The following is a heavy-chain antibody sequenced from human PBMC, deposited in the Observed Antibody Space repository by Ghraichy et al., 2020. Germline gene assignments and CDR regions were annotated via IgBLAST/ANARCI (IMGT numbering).Heavy chain of an antibody. CDR3: ARQPPRGGIAGGYYYYGLDV. D-gene: IGHD1-1*01. V-gene: IGHV3-74*01. CDR1: GFSFSSHW. CDR2: INSDGSST. Sequence: GESLNISCAASGFSFSSHWMHWVRQAPGKGLVWVSRINSDGSSTSYADAVRGRLTISRDNAKNTLYLQMNSLRAEDTAVYYCARQPPRGGIAGGYYYYGLDVWGQGTTVTVSS. J-gene: IGHJ6*02.